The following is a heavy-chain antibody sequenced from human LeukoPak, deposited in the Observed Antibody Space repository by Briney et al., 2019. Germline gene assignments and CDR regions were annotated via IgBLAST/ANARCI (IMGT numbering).Heavy chain of an antibody. Sequence: SETLSLTCTVSGGSINSGDYYWSWIRQPPGKGLEWIGYIYYSGSTYYDPPLKSRITISIDTSKNQFSLKLSSVTAADTAVYYCAKSSLELLNAFDIWGQGTMVTVSS. CDR3: AKSSLELLNAFDI. J-gene: IGHJ3*02. V-gene: IGHV4-30-4*01. D-gene: IGHD2-15*01. CDR1: GGSINSGDYY. CDR2: IYYSGST.